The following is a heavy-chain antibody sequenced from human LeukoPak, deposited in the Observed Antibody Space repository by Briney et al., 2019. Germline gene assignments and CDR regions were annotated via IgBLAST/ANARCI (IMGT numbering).Heavy chain of an antibody. J-gene: IGHJ5*02. CDR2: INGRGDNT. Sequence: PGGSLSLPCAASGVIFSSYAMTWVRQPPGKGLEWVSAINGRGDNTYYADFVKGRFTISRDNSKSTVYLQMNSLRTEDTVVYYCAKDRVSPGFNWFDPWGQGTLVTVSS. D-gene: IGHD2/OR15-2a*01. CDR3: AKDRVSPGFNWFDP. CDR1: GVIFSSYA. V-gene: IGHV3-23*01.